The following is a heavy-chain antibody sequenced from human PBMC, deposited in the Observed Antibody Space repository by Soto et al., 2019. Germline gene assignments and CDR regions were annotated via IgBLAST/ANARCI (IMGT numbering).Heavy chain of an antibody. J-gene: IGHJ6*02. CDR3: ARDPHGVP. V-gene: IGHV1-69*08. D-gene: IGHD3-10*01. Sequence: QVQLVQSGAEVKKPGSSVKVSCKASGGTFSSYTISWVRQAPGQGLEWMGRIIPILGIANYAQKFQGRVTITADKSTSTGYKEPGRLGTWGTAGLYCARDPHGVPWGQGTTVTVSS. CDR1: GGTFSSYT. CDR2: IIPILGIA.